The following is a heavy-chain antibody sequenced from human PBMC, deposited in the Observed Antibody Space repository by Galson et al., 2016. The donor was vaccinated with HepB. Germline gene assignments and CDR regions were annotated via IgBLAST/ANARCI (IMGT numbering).Heavy chain of an antibody. V-gene: IGHV6-1*01. Sequence: CAISGDSVASNSGGWNWIRQSPSRGLEWLGRTYYRSEWYNDYAVSVKSRTTINPDTSKNQFSLQLNSVTPEDTAVYYCSRDPSPLMCAFDIWGQGTMVTVSS. CDR2: TYYRSEWYN. D-gene: IGHD2-8*01. CDR3: SRDPSPLMCAFDI. J-gene: IGHJ3*02. CDR1: GDSVASNSGG.